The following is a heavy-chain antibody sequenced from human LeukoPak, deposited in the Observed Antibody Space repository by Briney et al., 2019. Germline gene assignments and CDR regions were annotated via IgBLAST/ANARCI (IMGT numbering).Heavy chain of an antibody. V-gene: IGHV1-8*01. CDR3: ARFLGYCSGGSCFNWFDP. D-gene: IGHD2-15*01. J-gene: IGHJ5*02. Sequence: DSVTLSCMASGYTFTSYDINWVRQATGQGLEWMGWMNPNSGNTGYAQKFQGRVTMTRNTSISTAYMELSSLRSEDTAVYYCARFLGYCSGGSCFNWFDPWGQGTLVTVSS. CDR2: MNPNSGNT. CDR1: GYTFTSYD.